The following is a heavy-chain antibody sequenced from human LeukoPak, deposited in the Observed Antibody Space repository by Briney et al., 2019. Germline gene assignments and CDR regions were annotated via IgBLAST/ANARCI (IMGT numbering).Heavy chain of an antibody. CDR2: IYHSGST. CDR1: GGSISSGGYY. D-gene: IGHD6-13*01. CDR3: ARDTLAGRHIAASELDY. J-gene: IGHJ4*02. Sequence: PSQTLSLTCTVSGGSISSGGYYWSWIRQPPGKGLEWIGYIYHSGSTYYNPSLKSRVTISIDTSKNQFSLKLSSVTAADTAVYYCARDTLAGRHIAASELDYWGQGTLVTVSS. V-gene: IGHV4-30-2*05.